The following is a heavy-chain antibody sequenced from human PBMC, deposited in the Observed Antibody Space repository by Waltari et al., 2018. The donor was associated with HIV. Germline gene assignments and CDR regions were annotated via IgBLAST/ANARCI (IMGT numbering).Heavy chain of an antibody. CDR3: ARASGFPYYYCMDV. V-gene: IGHV4-59*01. J-gene: IGHJ6*02. D-gene: IGHD3-10*01. CDR2: IYYSGST. CDR1: GGSISSYY. Sequence: QVQLQESGPGLVKPSETLSLTCTVSGGSISSYYWSWIRQPPGKGLEWIGYIYYSGSTNSNPSLKSRVTISVDTSKNQFSLKLSSVTAADTAVYYCARASGFPYYYCMDVWGQGTTVTVSS.